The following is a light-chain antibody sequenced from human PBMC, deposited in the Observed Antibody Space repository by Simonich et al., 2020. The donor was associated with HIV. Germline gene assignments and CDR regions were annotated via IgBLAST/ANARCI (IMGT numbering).Light chain of an antibody. V-gene: IGKV4-1*01. CDR3: QQYFGTPYT. J-gene: IGKJ2*01. CDR1: QSVLYSSNNKNY. CDR2: WAS. Sequence: DIVMTQSQDSLAVSLGERATINCKSSQSVLYSSNNKNYLAWYQQKPGQPPKLLIYWASIRESGVPDRFSGSGSGTDFTLTISSLQAEDVAVYYCQQYFGTPYTFGQGTKLEIK.